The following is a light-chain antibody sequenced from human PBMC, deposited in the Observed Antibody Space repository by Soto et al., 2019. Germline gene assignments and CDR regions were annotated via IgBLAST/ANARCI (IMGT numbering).Light chain of an antibody. CDR1: QILTSFY. Sequence: TQSPSTLSASIGDRVTITCRTSQILTSFYLAWYQQKPGQAPRLLIYGATSRATGIPDRFSGSGSGTDFSLTVSRLEPEDFAVYYCQQYDASPVTFGQGTRLEI. J-gene: IGKJ5*01. V-gene: IGKV3-20*01. CDR2: GAT. CDR3: QQYDASPVT.